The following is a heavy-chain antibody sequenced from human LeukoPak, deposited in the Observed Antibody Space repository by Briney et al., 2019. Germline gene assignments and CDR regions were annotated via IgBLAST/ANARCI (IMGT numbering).Heavy chain of an antibody. CDR3: ARDPTAYYDSSGYYLNTIDY. Sequence: PGGSLRLSCAASGFTFSAYAMTWFRQAPGKGLEWLAVIWYDGSNKYYVDSVKGRFTISRDNSKNTLYLQMNSLRAEDTAVYYCARDPTAYYDSSGYYLNTIDYWGQGTLVTVSS. V-gene: IGHV3-33*08. CDR2: IWYDGSNK. D-gene: IGHD3-22*01. J-gene: IGHJ4*02. CDR1: GFTFSAYA.